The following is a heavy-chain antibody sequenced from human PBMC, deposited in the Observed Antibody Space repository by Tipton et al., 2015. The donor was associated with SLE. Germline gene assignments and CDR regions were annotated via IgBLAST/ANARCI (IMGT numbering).Heavy chain of an antibody. D-gene: IGHD3-3*01. Sequence: TLSLTCAVYGGSFSGYHWSWLRQSPGKGLEWFGEINDSGSATYNPSLKSRVTISLDTSKNQFSLKLRSVTAADTAVYYCARGGYDFWSGPGNYWGQGTLVTVSS. CDR2: INDSGSA. CDR1: GGSFSGYH. V-gene: IGHV4-34*01. J-gene: IGHJ4*02. CDR3: ARGGYDFWSGPGNY.